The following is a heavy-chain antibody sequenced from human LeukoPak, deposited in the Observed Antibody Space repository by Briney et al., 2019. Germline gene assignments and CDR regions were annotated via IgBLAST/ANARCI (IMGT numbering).Heavy chain of an antibody. D-gene: IGHD2-21*02. CDR1: GGSISSGDYY. J-gene: IGHJ5*02. Sequence: PSQTLSLTCIVSGGSISSGDYYWTWIRQPPGKGLECIGYIYHSGNTYYNQSLKSRVTISVDTSKNQFSLKLRSVTAADTAVYYCARGRGDCGKKFDPWGQGTLVTVSS. CDR3: ARGRGDCGKKFDP. V-gene: IGHV4-30-4*01. CDR2: IYHSGNT.